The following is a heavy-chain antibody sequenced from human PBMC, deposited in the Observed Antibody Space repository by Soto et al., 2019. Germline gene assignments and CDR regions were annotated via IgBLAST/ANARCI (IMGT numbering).Heavy chain of an antibody. J-gene: IGHJ4*02. Sequence: WETLSLTCAAYGGSFSGYYWSWIRQPPWKGLEWIGEINHSGSTNYNPCLKSRLTISVDTSKNQFSLKLSSVTAADKAVYYCARVRWNYYDSSGPDPFHYCGQGTLVTVAS. CDR1: GGSFSGYY. CDR3: ARVRWNYYDSSGPDPFHY. CDR2: INHSGST. D-gene: IGHD3-22*01. V-gene: IGHV4-34*01.